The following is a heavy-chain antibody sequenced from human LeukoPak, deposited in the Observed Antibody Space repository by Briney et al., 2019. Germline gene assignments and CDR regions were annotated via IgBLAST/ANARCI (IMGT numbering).Heavy chain of an antibody. J-gene: IGHJ4*02. D-gene: IGHD3-3*01. CDR3: ARGQYYDFWSGLSADY. V-gene: IGHV3-21*01. CDR2: ISSSSSYI. CDR1: GFTFSSYR. Sequence: GGSLRLSCAASGFTFSSYRMNWVRQAPGKGLEWVSSISSSSSYIYYADSVKGRFTISRDNAKNSLYLQMNNLRAEDTAVYYCARGQYYDFWSGLSADYWGQGTLVTVSS.